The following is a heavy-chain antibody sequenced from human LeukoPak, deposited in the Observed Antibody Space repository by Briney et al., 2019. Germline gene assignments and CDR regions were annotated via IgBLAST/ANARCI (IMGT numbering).Heavy chain of an antibody. J-gene: IGHJ6*02. Sequence: PSETLSLTCSVSGYSFTSGHYWGWIRQPPGKGLEWIGYIYYSGSTNYNPSLRSRVTMSVDTTKKQFSLKLRSMTAADTAVYYCARRLVVLGYHYYEMDVWGQGTTVTVSS. D-gene: IGHD3-16*01. CDR1: GYSFTSGHY. V-gene: IGHV4-61*01. CDR2: IYYSGST. CDR3: ARRLVVLGYHYYEMDV.